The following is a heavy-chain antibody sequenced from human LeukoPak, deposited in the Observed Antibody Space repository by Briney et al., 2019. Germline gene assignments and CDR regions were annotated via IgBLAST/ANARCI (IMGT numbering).Heavy chain of an antibody. CDR3: AKDQADYYDSSGPKGAFDI. CDR2: ISWSSGSI. D-gene: IGHD3-22*01. Sequence: PGGSLRLSCAAYGFTFDDYSMHWVRQAPGKGLEWVSGISWSSGSIGYADSVKGRFTICRDNAKNSPYLQMNCLRAEDTALYYCAKDQADYYDSSGPKGAFDIWGQGTMVTVSS. V-gene: IGHV3-9*01. CDR1: GFTFDDYS. J-gene: IGHJ3*02.